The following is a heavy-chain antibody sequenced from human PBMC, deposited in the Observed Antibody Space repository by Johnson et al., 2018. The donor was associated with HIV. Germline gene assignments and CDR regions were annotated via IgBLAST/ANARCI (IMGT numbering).Heavy chain of an antibody. CDR3: NTDRVDGGGSYYNAFDI. V-gene: IGHV3-15*01. CDR1: GFTFSNAW. CDR2: INSKTDGGTT. Sequence: VQLVESGGGLIKPGGSLRLSCAASGFTFSNAWMSWVRQAPGKGLEWVARINSKTDGGTTDYAAPVKGRFTISRDDSKNTLSLQMNSLKTEDTALYYCNTDRVDGGGSYYNAFDIWGRGTLVTISS. D-gene: IGHD1-26*01. J-gene: IGHJ3*02.